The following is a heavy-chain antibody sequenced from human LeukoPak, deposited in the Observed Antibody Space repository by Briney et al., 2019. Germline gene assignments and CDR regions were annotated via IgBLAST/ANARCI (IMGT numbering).Heavy chain of an antibody. CDR1: GGSISSSSYY. Sequence: SETLSLTCSVSGGSISSSSYYWGWIRQPPGKGLEWIGTIYYSGTTYYNPSLKSRVTIFVDTSKKQFSLKLSSVTAADTAVYYCARREYYDSSGYRWGQGTLVTVSS. D-gene: IGHD3-22*01. CDR3: ARREYYDSSGYR. V-gene: IGHV4-39*01. J-gene: IGHJ4*02. CDR2: IYYSGTT.